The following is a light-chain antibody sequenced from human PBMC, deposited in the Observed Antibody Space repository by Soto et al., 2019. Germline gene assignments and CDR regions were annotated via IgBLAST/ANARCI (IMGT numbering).Light chain of an antibody. CDR2: GAS. CDR1: QSVSSSY. CDR3: QQYGSSPPLYT. J-gene: IGKJ2*01. Sequence: EIVLTQSPGTLSLSPGERATLSCRASQSVSSSYLAWYQQKPGQAPRLLIYGASSRATGIPDRFSGSGSGTDFTLTISRLEPEDFAVYYCQQYGSSPPLYTFGQGNKVDIK. V-gene: IGKV3-20*01.